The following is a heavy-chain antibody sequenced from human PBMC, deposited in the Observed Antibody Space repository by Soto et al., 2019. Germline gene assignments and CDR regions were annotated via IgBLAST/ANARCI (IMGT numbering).Heavy chain of an antibody. Sequence: QVQLVESGGGVVQPGRSLRLSCAASGFTFSSYAMHWVRQAPGKGLEWVAVISYDGSNKYYADSVKGRFTISRDNSKNTRYLQMNSLGAEDTAVYYCARAYEGDYVDYWGQGTLVTVSS. J-gene: IGHJ4*02. D-gene: IGHD3-16*01. V-gene: IGHV3-30-3*01. CDR2: ISYDGSNK. CDR3: ARAYEGDYVDY. CDR1: GFTFSSYA.